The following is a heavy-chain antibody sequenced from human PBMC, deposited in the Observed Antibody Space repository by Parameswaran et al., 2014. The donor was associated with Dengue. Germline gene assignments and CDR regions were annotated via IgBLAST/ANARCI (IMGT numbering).Heavy chain of an antibody. Sequence: WIRQPPGKGLEWIGSIFYSGSTYYNPSLKSRVTISVDTSKNQFSLKLSSVTAADTAVYYCARQGRAAALDYWGQGTLVTVSS. J-gene: IGHJ4*02. CDR2: IFYSGST. D-gene: IGHD6-13*01. CDR3: ARQGRAAALDY. V-gene: IGHV4-39*01.